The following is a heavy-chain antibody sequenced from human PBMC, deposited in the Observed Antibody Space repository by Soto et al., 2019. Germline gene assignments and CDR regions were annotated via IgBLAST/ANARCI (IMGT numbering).Heavy chain of an antibody. Sequence: AVGSLRLSCAASGFTFSSFEMNWVRQAPGKGPEWVSYIPSSGGTIYYADSVKGRFTTSRDNAKNSLFLQMNSLRADDTAIYYCARDGTGDFWSGYFTSFDYWGQGTLVTVSS. CDR2: IPSSGGTI. CDR1: GFTFSSFE. CDR3: ARDGTGDFWSGYFTSFDY. D-gene: IGHD3-3*01. J-gene: IGHJ4*02. V-gene: IGHV3-48*03.